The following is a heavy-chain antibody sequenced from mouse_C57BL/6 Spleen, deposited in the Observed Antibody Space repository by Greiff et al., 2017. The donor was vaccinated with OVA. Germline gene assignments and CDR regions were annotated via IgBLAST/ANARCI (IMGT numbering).Heavy chain of an antibody. V-gene: IGHV1-15*01. D-gene: IGHD1-1*01. J-gene: IGHJ1*03. Sequence: VQLQQSGAELVRPGASVTLSCKASGYTFTDYEMHWVKQTPVHGLEWIGALDPETGGPAYNQKFKGKAILTVDKSSSPAYMELRSLTSADSAVDYCGIATVLAECYFDVWGTGTTLTVSS. CDR1: GYTFTDYE. CDR2: LDPETGGP. CDR3: GIATVLAECYFDV.